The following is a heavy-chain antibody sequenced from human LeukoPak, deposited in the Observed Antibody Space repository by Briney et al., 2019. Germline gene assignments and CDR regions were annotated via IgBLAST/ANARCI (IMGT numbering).Heavy chain of an antibody. CDR2: ISSDGKSR. CDR1: GFTFITCA. Sequence: GGSLSLSCAVSGFTFITCAFHGVRQAPGTGLEWVAVISSDGKSRIYADSVKGRFTISRDNSKNRLFLQMNSLRTEDTAVYYCAREPMADYDYQGQGALVTVSS. CDR3: AREPMADYDY. J-gene: IGHJ4*02. D-gene: IGHD5-24*01. V-gene: IGHV3-30*04.